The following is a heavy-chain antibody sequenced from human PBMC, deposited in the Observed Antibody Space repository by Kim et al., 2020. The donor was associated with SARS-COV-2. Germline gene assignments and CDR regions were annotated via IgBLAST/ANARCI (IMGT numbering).Heavy chain of an antibody. CDR1: GFTFSSYA. D-gene: IGHD3-9*01. Sequence: GGSLRLSCAASGFTFSSYAMHWVRQAPGKGLEWVAVISYDGSNKYYADSVKGRFTISRDNSKNTLYLQMNSLRAEDTAVYYCARDPPRRYYILTGWVASYYYYYMDVWGKGTTVTVSS. CDR3: ARDPPRRYYILTGWVASYYYYYMDV. V-gene: IGHV3-30*04. CDR2: ISYDGSNK. J-gene: IGHJ6*03.